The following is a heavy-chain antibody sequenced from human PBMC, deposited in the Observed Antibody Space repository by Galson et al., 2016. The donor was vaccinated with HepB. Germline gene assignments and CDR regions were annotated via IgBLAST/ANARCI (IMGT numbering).Heavy chain of an antibody. CDR2: IIPMFVKA. D-gene: IGHD3-10*01. CDR3: ARWAGFAKDLLSVRFGY. Sequence: SVKVSCKASGGTFRNYAISWVRQAPGQGLXXMGWIIPMFVKAKYAEKFQGRVTITADESTSTAYMELRSLRSEDTAVCYCARWAGFAKDLLSVRFGYWGQGTLVTDS. CDR1: GGTFRNYA. V-gene: IGHV1-69*13. J-gene: IGHJ4*02.